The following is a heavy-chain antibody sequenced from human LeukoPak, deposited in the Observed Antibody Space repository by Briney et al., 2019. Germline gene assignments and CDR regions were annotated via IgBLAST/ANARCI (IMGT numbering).Heavy chain of an antibody. CDR1: GGTFSSYA. D-gene: IGHD3-22*01. J-gene: IGHJ5*02. Sequence: SVKVSCKASGGTFSSYAISWVRQAPGQGLEWMGGIIPIFGTANYAQKFQGRVTITTDESTSTAYMELSSLRSEDTAVYYCARADPYYDSSGYYYGEVSWFDPWGQGTLVTVSS. V-gene: IGHV1-69*05. CDR2: IIPIFGTA. CDR3: ARADPYYDSSGYYYGEVSWFDP.